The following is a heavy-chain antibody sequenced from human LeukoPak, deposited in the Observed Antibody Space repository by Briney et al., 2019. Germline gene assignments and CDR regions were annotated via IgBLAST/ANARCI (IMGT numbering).Heavy chain of an antibody. CDR1: GYTFTSYS. J-gene: IGHJ4*02. V-gene: IGHV1-18*01. Sequence: ASVKVSCKASGYTFTSYSIGWMRQAPGQGLEWMGWISAYSGNTNYAQKLQGRVTMTTDTSTSTAYMELRSLRSDDTAVYYCARAIGYDSSGYFYSALRYWGQGTLVTVSS. CDR2: ISAYSGNT. CDR3: ARAIGYDSSGYFYSALRY. D-gene: IGHD3-22*01.